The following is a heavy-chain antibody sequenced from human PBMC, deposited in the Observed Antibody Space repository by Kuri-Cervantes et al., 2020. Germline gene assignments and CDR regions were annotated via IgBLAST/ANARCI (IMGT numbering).Heavy chain of an antibody. CDR2: IYYSGST. CDR1: GGSISSSSYY. J-gene: IGHJ4*02. D-gene: IGHD6-13*01. CDR3: ARVAGSSWYEATYYFDY. Sequence: SETLSLTCTVSGGSISSSSYYWGWIRLPPGKGLEWIGSIYYSGSTYYNPSLKSRVTISVDTSKNQFSLKLSSVTAADTAVYYCARVAGSSWYEATYYFDYWGQGTLVTVSS. V-gene: IGHV4-39*07.